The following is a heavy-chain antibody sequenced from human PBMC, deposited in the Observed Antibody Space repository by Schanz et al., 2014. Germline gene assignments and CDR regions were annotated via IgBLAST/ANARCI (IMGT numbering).Heavy chain of an antibody. CDR2: IIPSLGLA. CDR3: ASSGAGYSSSWDFDY. V-gene: IGHV1-69*02. D-gene: IGHD6-13*01. J-gene: IGHJ4*02. Sequence: QVQLVQSGAEVKKPGSSVKVSCKASRSTFSSFGINWVRQAPGQGLEWMGRIIPSLGLAKYEQKFQDKVTITADTSTTTAYMDVSSLRSEDTAVYYCASSGAGYSSSWDFDYWGQGTLVTVSS. CDR1: RSTFSSFG.